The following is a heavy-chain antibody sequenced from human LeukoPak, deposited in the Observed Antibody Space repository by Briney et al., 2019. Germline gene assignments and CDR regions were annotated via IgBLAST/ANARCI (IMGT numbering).Heavy chain of an antibody. CDR1: GFTFTNFG. CDR2: ISNSNNK. J-gene: IGHJ3*02. V-gene: IGHV3-48*02. Sequence: PGGSLRLSCAVSGFTFTNFGMAWVRQAPGKGLEWVSDISNSNNKYYTDSVKGRFTISRDNARNSVYLQMSSLRDEDTAVYYCAKDVGYYPGDTFDIWGQGTMVTVSS. D-gene: IGHD3-22*01. CDR3: AKDVGYYPGDTFDI.